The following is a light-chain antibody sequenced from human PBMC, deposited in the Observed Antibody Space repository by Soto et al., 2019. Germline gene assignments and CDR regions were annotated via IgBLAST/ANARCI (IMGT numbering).Light chain of an antibody. CDR1: ESVSLNY. CDR2: GAS. Sequence: EIVLTQSAGTLSLSPGERATLSCRASESVSLNYLAWYQQKPGQTPRLLIYGASRRATGIPDRFTAGGSGTDFTLTITRLETEDFAVYYCQQYGSSPYTFGQGTKLEIK. CDR3: QQYGSSPYT. V-gene: IGKV3-20*01. J-gene: IGKJ2*01.